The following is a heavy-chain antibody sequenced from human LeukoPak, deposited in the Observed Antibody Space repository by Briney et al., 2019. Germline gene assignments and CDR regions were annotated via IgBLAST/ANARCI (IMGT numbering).Heavy chain of an antibody. Sequence: GGSLRLSCAASEFTFSNYAMNWVRQAPGKGLEWVSGISGGGGSTYYADSVKGRFTISRDNAKNTLYLQMNSLRAEDTAVYYCVRALNGQDDFWGQGALVTVSS. D-gene: IGHD1-26*01. CDR2: ISGGGGST. V-gene: IGHV3-23*01. CDR3: VRALNGQDDF. CDR1: EFTFSNYA. J-gene: IGHJ4*02.